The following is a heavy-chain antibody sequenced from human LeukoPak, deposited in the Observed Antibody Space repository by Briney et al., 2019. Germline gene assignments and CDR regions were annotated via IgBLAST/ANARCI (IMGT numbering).Heavy chain of an antibody. CDR3: ARHGVLRFLEWFHWFDP. Sequence: SETLSLTCAVSGYSISSGYYWGWIRPPPGEGLEGIGSSYHSGSTYYNPSLKSRVTISVDNSKNQFSLQLRTVTAADTAVYYCARHGVLRFLEWFHWFDPWGKGTLVTVSS. CDR1: GYSISSGYY. CDR2: SYHSGST. J-gene: IGHJ5*02. D-gene: IGHD3-3*01. V-gene: IGHV4-38-2*01.